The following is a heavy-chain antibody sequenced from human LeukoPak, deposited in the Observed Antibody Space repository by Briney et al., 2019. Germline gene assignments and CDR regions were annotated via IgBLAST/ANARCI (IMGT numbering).Heavy chain of an antibody. D-gene: IGHD3-22*01. CDR3: ARDLQPFYDSSGYYSGFDY. V-gene: IGHV3-21*01. CDR1: GFTFSSYS. J-gene: IGHJ4*02. CDR2: ISSSSSYI. Sequence: GGSVRLSCAASGFTFSSYSMIWVRQAPGKGLEGVSSISSSSSYIYYAASVKGRFTISRDNAKNSLYLQMNSLRAEDTAVSYCARDLQPFYDSSGYYSGFDYWGQGTLVTVSS.